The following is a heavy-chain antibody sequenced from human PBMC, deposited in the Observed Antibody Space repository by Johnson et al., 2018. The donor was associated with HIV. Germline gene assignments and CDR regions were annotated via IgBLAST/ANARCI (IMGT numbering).Heavy chain of an antibody. D-gene: IGHD6-13*01. CDR3: ARERNAAAGLDAFDI. CDR2: IRYDGSNK. J-gene: IGHJ3*02. V-gene: IGHV3-30*02. Sequence: QVQLVESGGGVVQPGGSLRLSCAASGFTFSSYGMHWVRQAPGKGLEWVAFIRYDGSNKYYADSVKGRFTISRDNSKNTLYLQMNSLRAEDTALYYCARERNAAAGLDAFDIWGQGTMVTVSS. CDR1: GFTFSSYG.